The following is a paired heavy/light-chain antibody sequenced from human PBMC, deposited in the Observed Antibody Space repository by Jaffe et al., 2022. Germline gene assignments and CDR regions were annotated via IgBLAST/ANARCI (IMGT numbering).Heavy chain of an antibody. V-gene: IGHV4-30-2*01. D-gene: IGHD2-15*01. CDR3: ARTLGYCSGGSCYRGWYFDY. J-gene: IGHJ4*02. CDR2: IYHSGST. Sequence: QLQLQESGSGLVKPSQTLSLTCAVSGGSISSGGYSWSWIRQPPGKGLEWIGYIYHSGSTYYNPSLKSRVTISVDRSKNQFSLKLSSVTAADTAVYYCARTLGYCSGGSCYRGWYFDYWGQGTLVTVSS. CDR1: GGSISSGGYS.
Light chain of an antibody. J-gene: IGLJ2*01. Sequence: QSALTQPPSVSGSPGQSVTISCTGTSSDVGSYNRVSWYQQPPGTAPKLMIYEVSNRPSGVPDRFSGSKSGNTASLTISGLQAEDEADYYCSSYTSSSTYVVFGGGTKLTVL. V-gene: IGLV2-18*02. CDR1: SSDVGSYNR. CDR3: SSYTSSSTYVV. CDR2: EVS.